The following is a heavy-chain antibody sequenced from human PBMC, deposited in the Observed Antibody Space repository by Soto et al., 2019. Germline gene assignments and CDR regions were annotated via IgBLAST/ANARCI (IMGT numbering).Heavy chain of an antibody. CDR3: ARGPRGATDFDY. CDR2: IYYSGST. CDR1: GGSISSYY. J-gene: IGHJ4*02. Sequence: PSETLSLTCTVSGGSISSYYWSWIRQPPGKGLEWIGYIYYSGSTNYNPSLKSRVTISVDTSKNQFSLKLSSVTAADTAVYYCARGPRGATDFDYWGQGTLVTVSS. V-gene: IGHV4-59*01. D-gene: IGHD1-26*01.